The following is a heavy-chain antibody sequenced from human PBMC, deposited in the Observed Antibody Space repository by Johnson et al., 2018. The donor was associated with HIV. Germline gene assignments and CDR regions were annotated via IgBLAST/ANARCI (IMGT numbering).Heavy chain of an antibody. CDR3: ARDDYGGLDAFDI. CDR2: INSDGSSP. V-gene: IGHV3-74*01. J-gene: IGHJ3*02. CDR1: GFTLSSYW. Sequence: VQLVESGGGLVQPGGSLRLSCAASGFTLSSYWMHWVRQAPGKGLVWVSRINSDGSSPSYAAPVQGRFTISRDNAKNTLYLQMNSLRAEDTALYYCARDDYGGLDAFDIWGQGTMVTVSS. D-gene: IGHD4-23*01.